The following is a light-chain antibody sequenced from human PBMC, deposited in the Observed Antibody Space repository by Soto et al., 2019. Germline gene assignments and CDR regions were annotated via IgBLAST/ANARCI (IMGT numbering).Light chain of an antibody. CDR1: QSVSIN. CDR2: GAS. Sequence: EIVMTQSPATLSVSPGERATLSCRASQSVSINLAWFQQKPGQAPRLLIYGASTRATGIPARFSGSGSGTEFTLTISSLQPEDFATYYCQQRNSYPITFGQGTRLEIK. J-gene: IGKJ5*01. CDR3: QQRNSYPIT. V-gene: IGKV3-15*01.